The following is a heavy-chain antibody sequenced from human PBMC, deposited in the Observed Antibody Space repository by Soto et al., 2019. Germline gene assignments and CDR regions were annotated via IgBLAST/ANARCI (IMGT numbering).Heavy chain of an antibody. CDR3: ATREPSYYYDSRGYYPNAFDI. CDR1: GGSISSGDYY. D-gene: IGHD3-22*01. CDR2: IYYSGST. V-gene: IGHV4-30-4*01. J-gene: IGHJ3*02. Sequence: SETLSLTCTVSGGSISSGDYYWSWIRQPPGKGQEWIGYIYYSGSTYYNPSLKSRVTISVDTSKNQFSLKLSSVTAADTAVYYCATREPSYYYDSRGYYPNAFDIWGQGTMVTVSS.